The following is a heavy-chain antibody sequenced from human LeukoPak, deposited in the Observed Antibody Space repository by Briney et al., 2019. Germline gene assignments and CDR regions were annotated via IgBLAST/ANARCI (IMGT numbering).Heavy chain of an antibody. Sequence: GGSLRLSCAASGFSFSTYWMHWVRQAPGKGLEWVAYIKQDGSEKYYVDSVKGRFTISRDNSKNSLYLQMNSLRAEDTAVYYCARGGWYFDYWGQGTLVTVSS. J-gene: IGHJ4*02. CDR1: GFSFSTYW. D-gene: IGHD6-19*01. CDR2: IKQDGSEK. CDR3: ARGGWYFDY. V-gene: IGHV3-7*04.